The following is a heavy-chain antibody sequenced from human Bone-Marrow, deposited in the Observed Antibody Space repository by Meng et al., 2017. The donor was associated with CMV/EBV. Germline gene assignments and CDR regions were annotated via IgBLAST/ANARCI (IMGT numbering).Heavy chain of an antibody. D-gene: IGHD7-27*01. Sequence: ASVKVSCKASGYTFTGYYMHWVRQAPGQGLEWMGWINPNSGGTNYAQKFQGRVTMTRDTSISTAYMELSRLRSDDTAVYYCARGTTVGLGIGAFDIWGQGKMVNVAS. J-gene: IGHJ3*02. V-gene: IGHV1-2*02. CDR2: INPNSGGT. CDR1: GYTFTGYY. CDR3: ARGTTVGLGIGAFDI.